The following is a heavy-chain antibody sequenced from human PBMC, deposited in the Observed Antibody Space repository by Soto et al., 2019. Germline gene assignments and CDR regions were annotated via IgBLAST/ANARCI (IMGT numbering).Heavy chain of an antibody. J-gene: IGHJ4*02. Sequence: SETLSLTCAFYGGSFSGYYWSWIRQPPGKGLEWIGEINHSGSTNYNPSLKSRVTISVDTSKNQFSLKLSSVTAADTAVYYCARSLMVYAEIDYWGQGTLVTVSS. D-gene: IGHD2-8*01. CDR1: GGSFSGYY. V-gene: IGHV4-34*01. CDR3: ARSLMVYAEIDY. CDR2: INHSGST.